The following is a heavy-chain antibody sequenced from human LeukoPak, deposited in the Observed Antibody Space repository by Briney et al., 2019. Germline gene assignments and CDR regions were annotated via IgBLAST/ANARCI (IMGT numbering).Heavy chain of an antibody. D-gene: IGHD3-22*01. Sequence: GGSLRLSCAASGFTFSSYAMSWVRKAPGKGLEWVSAISGSGGSTYSADSVKGRFTISRDKSKNTLYLQMNSLRAKDTAVYYCAKDSLNDYYDSGTYYYSYYFDYWGQGTLVTVSS. V-gene: IGHV3-23*01. CDR2: ISGSGGST. J-gene: IGHJ4*02. CDR1: GFTFSSYA. CDR3: AKDSLNDYYDSGTYYYSYYFDY.